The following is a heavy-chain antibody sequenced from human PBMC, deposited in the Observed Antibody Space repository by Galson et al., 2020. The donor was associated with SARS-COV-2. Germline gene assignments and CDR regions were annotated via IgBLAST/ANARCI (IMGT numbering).Heavy chain of an antibody. J-gene: IGHJ4*02. CDR3: ARGYSYGYGNTLILYY. Sequence: KIGESLKISCAASGFTFSSYSMIWVRQAPGKGLEWVTSISSSSGYIHYADSVKGRFTISRDNAKDSLYLQMNSLRAEDTAVYYCARGYSYGYGNTLILYYWGQGTLVTVSS. CDR1: GFTFSSYS. CDR2: ISSSSGYI. V-gene: IGHV3-21*01. D-gene: IGHD5-18*01.